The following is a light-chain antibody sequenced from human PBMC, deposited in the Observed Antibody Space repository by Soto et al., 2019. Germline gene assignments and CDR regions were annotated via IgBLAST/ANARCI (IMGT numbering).Light chain of an antibody. CDR1: SSNIGNNF. V-gene: IGLV1-51*01. CDR3: GTWDNSLSAFV. CDR2: DNN. J-gene: IGLJ1*01. Sequence: QSALTQPPSVSAAPGQKVTISCSGSSSNIGNNFVSWYQQLPGTAPKLLIYDNNKRPSGIPDRFSGSKSGTSATLGITGLQTGDEADYYCGTWDNSLSAFVFGAATKVTVL.